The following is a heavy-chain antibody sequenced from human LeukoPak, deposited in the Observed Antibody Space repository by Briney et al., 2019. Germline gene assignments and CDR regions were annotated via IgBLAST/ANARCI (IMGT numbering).Heavy chain of an antibody. J-gene: IGHJ6*02. CDR2: ISGSGGST. Sequence: GGSLRLSCAASGFTFSSYAMSWVRQAPGKGLEWVSAISGSGGSTYYADSVKGRFTISRDNSKNTLYLQMNSLRAEDTAVYYCATSSMLRIAAAGPYYYGMDVWGQGTTVTASS. CDR3: ATSSMLRIAAAGPYYYGMDV. CDR1: GFTFSSYA. V-gene: IGHV3-23*01. D-gene: IGHD6-13*01.